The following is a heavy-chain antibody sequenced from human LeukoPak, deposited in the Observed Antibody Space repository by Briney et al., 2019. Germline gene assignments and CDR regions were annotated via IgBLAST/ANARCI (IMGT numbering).Heavy chain of an antibody. Sequence: PSETLSLTCAVSGGSISSSNWWSWVRQPPGKGLEWIGEIYHSGSTNYNPSLKSRVTISVDKSKNQFSLKLSSVTAADTAVYYCARDLKGAVAAQGYAFDIWGQGTMVTVSS. D-gene: IGHD6-19*01. CDR1: GGSISSSNW. J-gene: IGHJ3*02. CDR3: ARDLKGAVAAQGYAFDI. V-gene: IGHV4-4*02. CDR2: IYHSGST.